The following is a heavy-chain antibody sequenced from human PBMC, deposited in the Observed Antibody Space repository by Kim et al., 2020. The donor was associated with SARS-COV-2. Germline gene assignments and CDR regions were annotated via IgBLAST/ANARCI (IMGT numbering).Heavy chain of an antibody. CDR3: ARDVGQTQYYYYGMDV. Sequence: GGSLRLSCAASGFTVSSHDMTWVRQAPGRGLEWVSLIYGGDNIYYADSVKGRFTVSRHISENTLYLQMNSLRAEDTAVYYCARDVGQTQYYYYGMDVWGQGTTVTVSS. CDR1: GFTVSSHD. V-gene: IGHV3-53*04. J-gene: IGHJ6*02. CDR2: IYGGDNI. D-gene: IGHD3-10*01.